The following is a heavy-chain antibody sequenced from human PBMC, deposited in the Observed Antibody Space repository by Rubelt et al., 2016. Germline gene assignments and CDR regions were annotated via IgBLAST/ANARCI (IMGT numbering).Heavy chain of an antibody. V-gene: IGHV4-34*01. CDR1: GGSFSGYY. D-gene: IGHD3-16*01. CDR2: INHSGST. CDR3: ARVTGGSSDY. Sequence: QVQLQQWGAGLLKPSETLSLTCAVYGGSFSGYYWSWIRQPPGKGLEWIGEINHSGSTNYNPSLKSRVTISVDTFKNQFSRKLSSVTAADTAVYYGARVTGGSSDYWGQGTLVTVSS. J-gene: IGHJ4*02.